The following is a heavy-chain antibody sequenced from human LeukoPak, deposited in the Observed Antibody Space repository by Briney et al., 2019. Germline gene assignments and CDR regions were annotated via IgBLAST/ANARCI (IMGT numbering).Heavy chain of an antibody. CDR3: ARLAGYWFDS. Sequence: SETLSLTCTVSGGSISSRSSYWGWIRQPPGKGLGWIASIYYSGSTYHNPSLKSRVTMSVDTSKNEFSLKMSSVTAADTAVYYCARLAGYWFDSWGQGTLVTVSS. V-gene: IGHV4-39*01. CDR1: GGSISSRSSY. J-gene: IGHJ5*01. CDR2: IYYSGST.